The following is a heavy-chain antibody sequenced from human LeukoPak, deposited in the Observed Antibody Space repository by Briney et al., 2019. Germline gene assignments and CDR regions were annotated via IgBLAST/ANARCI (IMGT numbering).Heavy chain of an antibody. Sequence: SETLSLTCTVSGVSISSGGYYWSWFRQPPGKGLEWFGWIHNSGSTENNPSLKSRVTMSVDTSKNQISLRLYSVTAADTAVYYCARGEIRYYYGMDVWGQGTTVTVSS. V-gene: IGHV4-61*08. CDR3: ARGEIRYYYGMDV. CDR2: IHNSGST. D-gene: IGHD3-10*01. J-gene: IGHJ6*02. CDR1: GVSISSGGYY.